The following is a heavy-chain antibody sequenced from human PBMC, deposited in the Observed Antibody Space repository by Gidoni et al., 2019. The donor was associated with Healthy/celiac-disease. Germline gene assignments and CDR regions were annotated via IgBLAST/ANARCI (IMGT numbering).Heavy chain of an antibody. J-gene: IGHJ6*02. D-gene: IGHD3-22*01. CDR1: GGSFSGYY. CDR3: ARGVIVVVPYYYYGMDV. Sequence: QVQLQQWGAGLLKPSETLSLTCAVYGGSFSGYYWSWIRQPPGKGLEWIGEINHSGSTNYNPSLKSRVTISVDTSKNQCSLKLSSVTAADTAVYYCARGVIVVVPYYYYGMDVWGQGTTVTVSS. V-gene: IGHV4-34*01. CDR2: INHSGST.